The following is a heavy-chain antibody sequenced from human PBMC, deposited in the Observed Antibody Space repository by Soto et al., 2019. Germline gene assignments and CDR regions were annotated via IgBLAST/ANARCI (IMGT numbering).Heavy chain of an antibody. CDR3: AHSASVPCCYYFDS. CDR2: LYWNDDR. D-gene: IGHD1-26*01. V-gene: IGHV2-5*01. J-gene: IGHJ4*02. Sequence: SGPTLVNPTQTLTLTCTFSGFSLSSIGVAVGWIRQPPGKALEWLALLYWNDDRRYSPSLKSRLTITKDTSKNQVVLTMTNMDPADTATYYCAHSASVPCCYYFDSWGQGTLVTVS. CDR1: GFSLSSIGVA.